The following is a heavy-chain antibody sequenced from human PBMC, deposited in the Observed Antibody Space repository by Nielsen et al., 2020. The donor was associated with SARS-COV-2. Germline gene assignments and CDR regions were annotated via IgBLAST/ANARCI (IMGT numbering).Heavy chain of an antibody. J-gene: IGHJ6*02. CDR1: GFTFSSYS. CDR2: IWYDGSNK. Sequence: GGSLRLSCAASGFTFSSYSMNWVRQAPGKGLEWVAVIWYDGSNKYYADSVKGRFTISRDNSKNTLYLQMNSLRAEDTAVYYCARDLGYCSSTSCLQMDVWGQGTTVTVSS. V-gene: IGHV3-33*08. D-gene: IGHD2-2*01. CDR3: ARDLGYCSSTSCLQMDV.